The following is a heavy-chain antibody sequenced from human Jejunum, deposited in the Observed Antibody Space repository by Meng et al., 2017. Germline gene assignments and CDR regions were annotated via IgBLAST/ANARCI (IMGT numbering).Heavy chain of an antibody. CDR1: GFTFSSYA. V-gene: IGHV3-23*01. CDR3: AKGHYGLDV. Sequence: GESLKISCAAFGFTFSSYAMTWVRQVPGKGLEWVSSISGSGGGTFYTDSMKGRFTISRDNSKNTLYLQVNSLRAEDTAVYFCAKGHYGLDVWGQGTMVTVSS. J-gene: IGHJ6*02. CDR2: ISGSGGGT.